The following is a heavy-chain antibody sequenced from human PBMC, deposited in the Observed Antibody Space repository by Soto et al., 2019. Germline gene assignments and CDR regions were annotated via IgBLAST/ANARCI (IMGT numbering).Heavy chain of an antibody. CDR3: AKGGPFTGGFDP. V-gene: IGHV3-23*01. CDR1: GLTLRSYA. CDR2: ITGRSAVP. D-gene: IGHD3-16*01. Sequence: EGQLLQSGGDLVQPGGSLRLSCAGSGLTLRSYAMTWIRQTPEKGLEWVSSITGRSAVPSYADSVNGRFTVSRDNSKNTLYLQMNSLRPDDTAIYYCAKGGPFTGGFDPWGQGTLVTVSA. J-gene: IGHJ5*02.